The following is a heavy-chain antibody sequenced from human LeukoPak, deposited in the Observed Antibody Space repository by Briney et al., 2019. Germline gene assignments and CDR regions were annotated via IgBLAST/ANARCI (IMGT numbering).Heavy chain of an antibody. D-gene: IGHD3-22*01. V-gene: IGHV3-66*01. CDR3: AKDIGYYYDSSGYSGFDY. CDR2: IYSGGST. J-gene: IGHJ4*02. CDR1: GFTVSSNY. Sequence: PGGSLRLSCAASGFTVSSNYMSWVRQAPGKGLEWVSVIYSGGSTYYADSVKGRFTISRDNSKNTLYLQMNSLRAEDTAVYYCAKDIGYYYDSSGYSGFDYWGQGTLVTVSS.